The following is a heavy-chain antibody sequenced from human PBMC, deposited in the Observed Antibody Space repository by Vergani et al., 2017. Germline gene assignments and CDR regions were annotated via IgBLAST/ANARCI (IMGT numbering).Heavy chain of an antibody. D-gene: IGHD6-19*01. CDR3: ARALPSGYSSVWFPGRHAFDI. CDR2: INHSGST. Sequence: QVQLQQWGAGLLKPSETLSLPCAVYGGSFSGYYWSWIRQPPGKGLEWIGEINHSGSTNYNPSLKSRVTISVDTSKNQFSLKLSSVTAADTAVYYCARALPSGYSSVWFPGRHAFDIWGQGTMVTVSS. CDR1: GGSFSGYY. J-gene: IGHJ3*02. V-gene: IGHV4-34*01.